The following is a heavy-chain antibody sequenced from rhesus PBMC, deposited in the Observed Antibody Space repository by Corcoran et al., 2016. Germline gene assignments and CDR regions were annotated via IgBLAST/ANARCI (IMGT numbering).Heavy chain of an antibody. J-gene: IGHJ4*01. D-gene: IGHD2-15*01. V-gene: IGHV3S42*01. CDR1: GFTFSSYW. CDR2: INSGGGRT. Sequence: EVQLVESGGGLAKPGGSLRLSCAASGFTFSSYWMNWVRQTPGKEGEWISAINSGGGRTYYADSVKGRFTISRDNSKNTLSLQMNSLRAEDTAVYYCAKEVVVLTAPGTIDYWGQGVLVTVSS. CDR3: AKEVVVLTAPGTIDY.